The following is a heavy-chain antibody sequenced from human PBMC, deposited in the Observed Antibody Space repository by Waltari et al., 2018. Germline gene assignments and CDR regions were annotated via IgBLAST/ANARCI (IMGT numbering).Heavy chain of an antibody. J-gene: IGHJ4*02. CDR3: ARDLVVGSGDY. CDR1: GYTFTGYQ. D-gene: IGHD1-26*01. V-gene: IGHV1-2*02. Sequence: QVHLVQSGAEVKKPGASVKVSCKASGYTFTGYQIHWVRQAPGQGLEWVAWINPNSGGTNDAQNFQGRATITRDTSIRTAYMELSRLRSDDTAMYYCARDLVVGSGDYWGQGTLVTVSS. CDR2: INPNSGGT.